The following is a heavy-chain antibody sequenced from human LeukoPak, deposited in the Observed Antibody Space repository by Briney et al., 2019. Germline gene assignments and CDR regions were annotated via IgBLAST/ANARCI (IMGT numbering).Heavy chain of an antibody. J-gene: IGHJ5*02. CDR2: INSDGSST. CDR3: ARGGPYCSSTSCYLAYNWFDP. D-gene: IGHD2-2*01. CDR1: GFTFSSYW. V-gene: IGHV3-74*01. Sequence: PGGSLRLSCAASGFTFSSYWMHWVRQAPGKGLVWVSRINSDGSSTSYADSAKGRFTISRDNAKNTLYLQMNSLRAEDTAVYYCARGGPYCSSTSCYLAYNWFDPWGQGTLVTVSS.